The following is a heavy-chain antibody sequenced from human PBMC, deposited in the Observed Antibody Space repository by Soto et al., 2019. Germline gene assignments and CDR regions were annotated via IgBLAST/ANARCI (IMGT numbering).Heavy chain of an antibody. CDR1: GYTFTSYD. CDR3: ARGGGGDYIWGSYRGGVDY. D-gene: IGHD3-16*02. J-gene: IGHJ4*02. CDR2: MNPNSGNT. Sequence: QVPLVQSGAEVKKPGASVKVSCKASGYTFTSYDINWVRQATGQGLEWMGWMNPNSGNTGYAQKCHGRVTMTRNTTISKADMELSSLKSEGTAVYYSARGGGGDYIWGSYRGGVDYWGQGTLVTVSS. V-gene: IGHV1-8*01.